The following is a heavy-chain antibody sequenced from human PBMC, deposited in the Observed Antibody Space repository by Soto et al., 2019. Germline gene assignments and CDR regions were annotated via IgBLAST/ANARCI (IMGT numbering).Heavy chain of an antibody. Sequence: SETLSLTCTVAGGSISSYYWSWIRQPPGKGLEWIGYIYYSGSTNYNPSLKSRVTISVDTSKNQFSLKLSSVTAADTAVYYCARCRGAAYYYSYSMDVWGKGTTVTGSS. D-gene: IGHD2-15*01. CDR3: ARCRGAAYYYSYSMDV. CDR1: GGSISSYY. V-gene: IGHV4-59*01. J-gene: IGHJ6*03. CDR2: IYYSGST.